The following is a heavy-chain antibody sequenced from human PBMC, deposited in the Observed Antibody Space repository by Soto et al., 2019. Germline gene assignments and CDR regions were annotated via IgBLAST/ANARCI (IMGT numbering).Heavy chain of an antibody. CDR2: TRNSGGA. CDR1: SGSIFSSNW. J-gene: IGHJ4*02. V-gene: IGHV4-4*02. Sequence: QVQLQESGPGLVKPSGTLSLTCAVSSGSIFSSNWWSWVRQPPGKGLEWIGETRNSGGANFNPSLQGRVTITVDRSKNHFFTALRSVTAADTAVYYCASHLVMSGTRGFDNWGLGALFTVSS. D-gene: IGHD6-13*01. CDR3: ASHLVMSGTRGFDN.